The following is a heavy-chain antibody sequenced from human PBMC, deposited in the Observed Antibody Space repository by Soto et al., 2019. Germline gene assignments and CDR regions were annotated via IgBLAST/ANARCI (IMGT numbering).Heavy chain of an antibody. V-gene: IGHV3-23*01. CDR1: GFTFNTYG. D-gene: IGHD3-16*01. CDR2: MSGTGGST. CDR3: AKGGKRFSASPDGAFDI. J-gene: IGHJ3*02. Sequence: GGSLRLSCEVSGFTFNTYGMTWVRQAPGKGLEWVSTMSGTGGSTYYADSVKGRFTISRDNSKNTLYLQMNNLRAEDTAVYYCAKGGKRFSASPDGAFDIWGQGTMVTVSS.